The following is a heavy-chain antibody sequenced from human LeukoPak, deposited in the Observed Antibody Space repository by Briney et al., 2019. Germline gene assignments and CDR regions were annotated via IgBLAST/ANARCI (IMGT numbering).Heavy chain of an antibody. V-gene: IGHV4-39*07. CDR2: IYYSGST. Sequence: SETLSLTCTVSGGSISSTSYYWGWIRQPPGKGLEWIGNIYYSGSTYYNPSLKSRVTISVDTSKNQFSLKLSSVTAADTAVYYCATTYYYDSSGYDDWGQGTLVTVSS. CDR1: GGSISSTSYY. J-gene: IGHJ4*02. CDR3: ATTYYYDSSGYDD. D-gene: IGHD3-22*01.